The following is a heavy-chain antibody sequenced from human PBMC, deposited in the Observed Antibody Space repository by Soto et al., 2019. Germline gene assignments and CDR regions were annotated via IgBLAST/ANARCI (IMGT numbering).Heavy chain of an antibody. CDR1: GFSLSTSGVG. CDR3: AHRRSYCSGGSCYSGFDY. V-gene: IGHV2-5*02. D-gene: IGHD2-15*01. J-gene: IGHJ4*02. CDR2: IYWDDDK. Sequence: QITLNESGPTLVKPTQTLTLTCTFSGFSLSTSGVGVGWIRQPPGKALEWLALIYWDDDKRYSPSLKSRLTITKDTSKNQVVLTMTNMDPVDTATYYCAHRRSYCSGGSCYSGFDYWGQGTLVTVSS.